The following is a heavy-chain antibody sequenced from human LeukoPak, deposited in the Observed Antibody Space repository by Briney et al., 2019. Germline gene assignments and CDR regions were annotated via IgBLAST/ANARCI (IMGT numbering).Heavy chain of an antibody. CDR3: ATSIVGFSYDEHFQH. Sequence: GGSLRLSCAASGFTFSSYAMSWVRQAPGKGLKWVSTIYNGGSTYYVDSVKGRFTISRDNFKSTLYLQMNSLRAEDTAVYYCATSIVGFSYDEHFQHWGQGTLVTVSS. CDR1: GFTFSSYA. CDR2: IYNGGST. V-gene: IGHV3-23*05. D-gene: IGHD1-26*01. J-gene: IGHJ1*01.